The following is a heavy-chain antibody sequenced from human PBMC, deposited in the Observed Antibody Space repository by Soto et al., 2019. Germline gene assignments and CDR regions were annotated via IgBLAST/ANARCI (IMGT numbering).Heavy chain of an antibody. CDR3: ADGGYGDYPRDNCCDP. CDR1: GFSLNTGGVG. D-gene: IGHD4-17*01. J-gene: IGHJ5*02. Sequence: QITLKDSGPPLVKPTQPLTLPCTFAGFSLNTGGVGVGWIRQPPVKALAWLALMYWNKDKRYSPSLKIRLTRPTDTSKTQVVLAMTNVDPVDTATSYCADGGYGDYPRDNCCDPWGQGTLVTVSS. V-gene: IGHV2-5*01. CDR2: MYWNKDK.